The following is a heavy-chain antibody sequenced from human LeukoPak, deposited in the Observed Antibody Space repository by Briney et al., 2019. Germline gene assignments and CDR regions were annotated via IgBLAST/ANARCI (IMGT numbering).Heavy chain of an antibody. Sequence: AGGSLRLSCAASGLTLGSCAMSWVRQAPGKGPEWVSSISPGGAIYDADSVKGRFTISRDNSKNTLYLQMNSLRAEDTAVYYCAKDVGPGHYWGQGTLVTVSS. J-gene: IGHJ4*02. V-gene: IGHV3-23*01. CDR3: AKDVGPGHY. CDR1: GLTLGSCA. CDR2: ISPGGAI.